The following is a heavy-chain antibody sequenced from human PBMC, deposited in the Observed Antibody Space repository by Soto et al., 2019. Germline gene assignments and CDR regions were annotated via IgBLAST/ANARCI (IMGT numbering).Heavy chain of an antibody. CDR1: GFTFSNAW. J-gene: IGHJ2*01. CDR3: TTDRGNSWYFDL. V-gene: IGHV3-15*01. Sequence: EVQLVESGGGLVKPGGSLRLSCAASGFTFSNAWMSWVRQAPGKGLECVGRIKSKTDGGTTDYAAPVKGRFTISRDDSKNTLYLKMNSLKTEDTAVYYCTTDRGNSWYFDLWGRGTLVTVSS. CDR2: IKSKTDGGTT. D-gene: IGHD1-7*01.